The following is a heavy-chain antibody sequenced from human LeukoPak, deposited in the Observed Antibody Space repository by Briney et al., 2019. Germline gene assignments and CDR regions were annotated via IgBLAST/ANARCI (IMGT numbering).Heavy chain of an antibody. CDR2: ISGSSSYI. J-gene: IGHJ4*02. CDR3: VREGLFY. Sequence: PGGSLRLSCAASGFTFSSYSMNWVRQAPGKGLEWVSSISGSSSYIYYADSVKGRFTISRDNAKNSLYLQMNGLRAEDTAVYYCVREGLFYWGQGTLVTVSS. CDR1: GFTFSSYS. D-gene: IGHD3-22*01. V-gene: IGHV3-21*01.